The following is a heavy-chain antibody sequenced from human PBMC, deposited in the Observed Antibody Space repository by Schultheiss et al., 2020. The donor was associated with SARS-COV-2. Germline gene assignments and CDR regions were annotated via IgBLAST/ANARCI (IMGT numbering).Heavy chain of an antibody. J-gene: IGHJ4*02. Sequence: SVKVSCKASGGTFSSYAISWVRQAPGQGLEWMGGIIPIFGTANYAQKFQGRVTITADESTSTAYMELSSLRSEDTAVYYCARTYDYVWGSYRYSAPYFDYWGQGTLVTVSS. CDR2: IIPIFGTA. CDR1: GGTFSSYA. V-gene: IGHV1-69*13. CDR3: ARTYDYVWGSYRYSAPYFDY. D-gene: IGHD3-16*02.